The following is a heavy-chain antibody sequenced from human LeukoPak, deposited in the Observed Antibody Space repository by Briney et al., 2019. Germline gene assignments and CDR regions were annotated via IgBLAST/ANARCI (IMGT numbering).Heavy chain of an antibody. Sequence: SETLSLTCTVSGGSISTYYWSWIRQPPGKGLEWIGYVHYSGSTNYNPSLKSRVTISVDTSKNQFSLKLSSVTAADTAVYYCARRGTSSSWAHFDYWGQGTLVTVSS. CDR1: GGSISTYY. D-gene: IGHD6-13*01. J-gene: IGHJ4*02. CDR3: ARRGTSSSWAHFDY. V-gene: IGHV4-59*01. CDR2: VHYSGST.